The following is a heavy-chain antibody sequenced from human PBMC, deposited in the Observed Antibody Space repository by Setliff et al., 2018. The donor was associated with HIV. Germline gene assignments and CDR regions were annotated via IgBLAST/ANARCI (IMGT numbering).Heavy chain of an antibody. V-gene: IGHV4-39*02. CDR2: IYYGGRA. CDR1: GGSISNSDYY. CDR3: VRTGSSTSWGIYYYYYMDI. Sequence: PSETLSLTCAASGGSISNSDYYWGWVRQPPGKGLEWIGNIYYGGRAYYNPSLRSRVTISIDTTMDSFSLKLSSVTASDTAGYYCVRTGSSTSWGIYYYYYMDIWGKGSTVTVSS. D-gene: IGHD3-10*01. J-gene: IGHJ6*03.